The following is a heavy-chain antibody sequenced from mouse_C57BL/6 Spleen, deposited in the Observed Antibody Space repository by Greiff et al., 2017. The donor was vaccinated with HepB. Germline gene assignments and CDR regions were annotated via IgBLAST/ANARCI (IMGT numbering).Heavy chain of an antibody. J-gene: IGHJ2*01. V-gene: IGHV14-3*01. D-gene: IGHD2-1*01. CDR3: ARWWDYGNYVFDY. CDR2: IDPANGNT. Sequence: VQLKESVAELVRPGASVKLSCTASGFNIKNTYMHWVKQRPEQGLEWIGRIDPANGNTKYAPKFQGKATITADTSSNTAYLQLSSLTSEDTAIYYCARWWDYGNYVFDYWGQGTTLTVSS. CDR1: GFNIKNTY.